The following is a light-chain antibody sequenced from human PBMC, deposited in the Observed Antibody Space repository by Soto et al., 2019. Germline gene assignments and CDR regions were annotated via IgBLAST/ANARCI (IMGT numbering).Light chain of an antibody. CDR3: RSYTTSGTLV. Sequence: QSVLTQPPSVSGSPGQSVTISCAGTSSDVGSFNRVSWYQQPPGTAPRLMIYEVIYRPSGVPDPFAGSKSGNTASLTISGLQAEDEADYYCRSYTTSGTLVFGGGTKLTVL. CDR1: SSDVGSFNR. V-gene: IGLV2-18*02. J-gene: IGLJ3*02. CDR2: EVI.